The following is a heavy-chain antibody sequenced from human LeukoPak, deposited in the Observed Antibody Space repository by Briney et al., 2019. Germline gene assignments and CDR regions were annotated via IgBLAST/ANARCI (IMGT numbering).Heavy chain of an antibody. CDR2: INPSGGST. J-gene: IGHJ6*02. V-gene: IGHV1-46*01. CDR1: GYTFTSYY. Sequence: GASVKVSCKASGYTFTSYYMHWVRQAPGQGLEWMGIINPSGGSTSYAQKFQGRVTMTRDTSTSTVYMELSSLRSEDTAVYYCARSYCSSTSCYPYYYYYGMDVWGQGTTVTVSS. D-gene: IGHD2-2*01. CDR3: ARSYCSSTSCYPYYYYYGMDV.